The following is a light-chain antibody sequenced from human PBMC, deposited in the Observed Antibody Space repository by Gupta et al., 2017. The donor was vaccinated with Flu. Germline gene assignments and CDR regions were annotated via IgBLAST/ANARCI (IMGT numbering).Light chain of an antibody. CDR3: AAWDDSLHVVV. CDR2: RDN. CDR1: SSTIATNS. J-gene: IGLJ2*01. V-gene: IGLV1-44*01. Sequence: SVLTQPPSASATPGDRVTISCSGSSSTIATNSVNWYQQLPGSIPKLLIYRDNQRPAGVPDRFSASKSGTSASLAIVGVQSEDEATYYCAAWDDSLHVVVFGGGTKLTVL.